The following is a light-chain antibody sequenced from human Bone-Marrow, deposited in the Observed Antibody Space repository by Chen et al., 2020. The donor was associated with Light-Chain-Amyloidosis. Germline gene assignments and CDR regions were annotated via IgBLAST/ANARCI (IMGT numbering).Light chain of an antibody. Sequence: QSALTQPPSASGSPGQSVTISCTGTSSDVGGYNYVSLYQQHPGKAPKLMIYEVSNRPSGVPDRFSGSKSGNAASLTVSGLQAEDEADYYCSSYAGSNNVVFGGGTKLTVL. J-gene: IGLJ2*01. CDR1: SSDVGGYNY. V-gene: IGLV2-8*01. CDR2: EVS. CDR3: SSYAGSNNVV.